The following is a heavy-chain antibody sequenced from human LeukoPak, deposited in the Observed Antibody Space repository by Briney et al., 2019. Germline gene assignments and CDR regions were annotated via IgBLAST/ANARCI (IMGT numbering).Heavy chain of an antibody. CDR3: ATESRRQQLVHY. CDR2: FDPEDGEK. J-gene: IGHJ4*02. D-gene: IGHD6-13*01. Sequence: GASVKVSCKVSGYTLTELSMHWVRQAPGKGLEWMGGFDPEDGEKIYAQKFQGRVTMTEDTSTDTAYMELSSLRSEDTAVYYCATESRRQQLVHYWGQGTLVTVSS. V-gene: IGHV1-24*01. CDR1: GYTLTELS.